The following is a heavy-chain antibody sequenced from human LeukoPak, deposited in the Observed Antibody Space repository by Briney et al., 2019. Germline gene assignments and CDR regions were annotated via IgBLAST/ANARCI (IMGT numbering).Heavy chain of an antibody. J-gene: IGHJ4*02. D-gene: IGHD2-15*01. Sequence: SETLSLTCAVYGGSFSGYYWSWIRQPPGKGLEWIGEINHSGSTNYNPSLKSRVTISVDTSKNQFSLKLSSVTAADTAVYYCARPYSYCSGGSCQYYFDYWGQGTLVTVSS. V-gene: IGHV4-34*01. CDR2: INHSGST. CDR1: GGSFSGYY. CDR3: ARPYSYCSGGSCQYYFDY.